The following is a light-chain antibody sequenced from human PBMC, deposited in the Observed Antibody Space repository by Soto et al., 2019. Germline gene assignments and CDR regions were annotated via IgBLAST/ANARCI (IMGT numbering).Light chain of an antibody. CDR2: DVS. CDR3: SLYTGSTTLGV. J-gene: IGLJ1*01. Sequence: QSALTQPASVSGSPGQSITISCTGTSSDVGGYNYVSWYQQHPGKAPKLIIYDVSNRPSGVSNRFSGSKSGNTASLTISGLQAEDEADYYCSLYTGSTTLGVFGTGTKVTVL. V-gene: IGLV2-14*01. CDR1: SSDVGGYNY.